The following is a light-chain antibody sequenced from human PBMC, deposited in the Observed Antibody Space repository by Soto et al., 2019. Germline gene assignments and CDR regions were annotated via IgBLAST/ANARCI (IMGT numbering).Light chain of an antibody. V-gene: IGKV3-15*01. CDR1: QSVSSN. J-gene: IGKJ3*01. Sequence: ETVMTQSPATLSLSPGERPTLSCRASQSVSSNFAWYQQKPGQAPRLLIYDASTTATGIPARFSGSWSGTEFTLTISSLQSEDFADYYCQQYNTWPLTFGPGTKVEIK. CDR3: QQYNTWPLT. CDR2: DAS.